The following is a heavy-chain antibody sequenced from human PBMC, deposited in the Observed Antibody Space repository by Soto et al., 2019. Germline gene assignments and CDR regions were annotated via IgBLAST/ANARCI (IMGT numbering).Heavy chain of an antibody. J-gene: IGHJ4*02. D-gene: IGHD3-3*01. CDR1: GYTFSNYY. CDR3: ARYAGAYYDFWSGYSNYFDY. Sequence: ASVKVSCKASGYTFSNYYIHWVRQTPGQGPEWIGVINPSRGLTTYAQKFQGRVSMTRDTSTTTVYMELSSLRSEDTAVYYCARYAGAYYDFWSGYSNYFDYWGPGTLVTVSS. CDR2: INPSRGLT. V-gene: IGHV1-46*01.